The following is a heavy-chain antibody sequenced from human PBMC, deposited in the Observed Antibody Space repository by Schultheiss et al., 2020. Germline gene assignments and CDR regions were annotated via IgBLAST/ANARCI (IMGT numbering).Heavy chain of an antibody. V-gene: IGHV4-39*01. CDR2: IYYSGST. Sequence: SETLSLTCTVSGGSISSSSYYWGWIRQPPGKGLEWIGSIYYSGSTYYNPSLKSRVTISVDTSKNQFSLKLSSVTAADTAVYYCASLGYSYGPNFDYWGKGTLVTVSS. CDR3: ASLGYSYGPNFDY. J-gene: IGHJ4*02. D-gene: IGHD5-18*01. CDR1: GGSISSSSYY.